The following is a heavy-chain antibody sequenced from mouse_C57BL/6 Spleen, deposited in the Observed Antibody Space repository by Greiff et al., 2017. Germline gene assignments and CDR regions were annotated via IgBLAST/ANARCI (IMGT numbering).Heavy chain of an antibody. V-gene: IGHV5-6*01. CDR1: GFTFSSYG. CDR2: ISSGGSYT. CDR3: ARQELLRRGAMDY. J-gene: IGHJ4*01. D-gene: IGHD1-2*01. Sequence: EVKLVESGGDLVKPGGSLKLSCAASGFTFSSYGMSWVRQTPDKRLEWVATISSGGSYTYYPDSVKGRFTISRDNAKNTLYLQMSSLKSEDTAMYYCARQELLRRGAMDYWGQGTSVTVSS.